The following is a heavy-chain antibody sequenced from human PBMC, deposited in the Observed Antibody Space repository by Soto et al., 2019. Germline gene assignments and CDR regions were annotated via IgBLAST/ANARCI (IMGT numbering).Heavy chain of an antibody. V-gene: IGHV1-18*01. CDR1: GYTFASYA. CDR2: ISAYNGNT. D-gene: IGHD5-12*01. CDR3: ARDARRDGYNFDGPRYYFDY. Sequence: ASVKVSCKASGYTFASYAISWMRQAPGQGLEWMGWISAYNGNTNYAQKLQGRVTMTTDTSTSTAYMELRSLRSDDTAVYYCARDARRDGYNFDGPRYYFDYWGQGTPVTVSS. J-gene: IGHJ4*02.